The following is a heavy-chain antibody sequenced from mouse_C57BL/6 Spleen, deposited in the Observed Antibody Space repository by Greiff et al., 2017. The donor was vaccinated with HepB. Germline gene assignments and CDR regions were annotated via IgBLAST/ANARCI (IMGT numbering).Heavy chain of an antibody. Sequence: EVKVVESGGGLVKPGGSLKLSCAASGFTFSSYAMSWVRQTPEKRLEWVATISDGGSYTYYPDNVKGRFTISRDNAKNNLYLQMSHLKSEDTAMYYCARADYDDYFDYWGQGTTLTVSS. CDR3: ARADYDDYFDY. CDR2: ISDGGSYT. CDR1: GFTFSSYA. J-gene: IGHJ2*01. D-gene: IGHD2-4*01. V-gene: IGHV5-4*03.